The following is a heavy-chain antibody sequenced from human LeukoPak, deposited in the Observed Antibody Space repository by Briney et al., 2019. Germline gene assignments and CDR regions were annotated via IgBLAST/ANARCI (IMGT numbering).Heavy chain of an antibody. Sequence: GGSLRLFCTASGFSFSGHWMHWARQLPGKGLVWVSRISPTGSTTSYADSVKGRFTVSRDNAKNTLYLQVNNLRAEDTAVYYCARGPNSTWPGLDFGGQGTLLTVSS. J-gene: IGHJ4*02. V-gene: IGHV3-74*01. CDR3: ARGPNSTWPGLDF. CDR2: ISPTGSTT. CDR1: GFSFSGHW. D-gene: IGHD6-13*01.